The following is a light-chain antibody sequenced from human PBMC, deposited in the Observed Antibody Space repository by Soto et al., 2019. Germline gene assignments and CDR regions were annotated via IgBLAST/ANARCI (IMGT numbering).Light chain of an antibody. J-gene: IGKJ1*01. V-gene: IGKV3-20*01. CDR2: GAS. CDR1: QSVSSSY. CDR3: QQYGSSPWT. Sequence: EIVLTQSPGTLSLSPGERATLSCRASQSVSSSYLAWYQQKPGQAPRLPIYGASRRATGIPDGFSGSGSGTDFTLTISRVEPEDFAVYYCQQYGSSPWTFGEGTKVEVK.